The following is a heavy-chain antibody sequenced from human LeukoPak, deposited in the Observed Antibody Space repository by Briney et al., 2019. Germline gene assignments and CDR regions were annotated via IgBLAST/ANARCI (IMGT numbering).Heavy chain of an antibody. D-gene: IGHD6-13*01. CDR1: GESISSTSSY. CDR3: ARLSSGWSENHFEY. V-gene: IGHV4-39*01. Sequence: PSETLSLTCTVSGESISSTSSYWGWIRQPPGKGLEWIATIYYTVSPYYNPSLKRRVTISVDTSKNQFSLKLSSVTAADTAVYYCARLSSGWSENHFEYWGQGALGTVSS. J-gene: IGHJ4*02. CDR2: IYYTVSP.